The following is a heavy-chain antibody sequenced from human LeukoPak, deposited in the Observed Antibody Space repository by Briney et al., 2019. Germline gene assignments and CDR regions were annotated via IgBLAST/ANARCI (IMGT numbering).Heavy chain of an antibody. V-gene: IGHV3-33*01. D-gene: IGHD3-3*01. CDR1: GFTFSSYG. Sequence: PGRSLRLSCAASGFTFSSYGMHWVRQAPGEGLEWVAVIWYDGSNKYYADSVKGRFTISRDNSKNTLYLQMNSLRAEDTAVYYCARATGFEWLLIDYWGQGTLVTVSS. CDR2: IWYDGSNK. CDR3: ARATGFEWLLIDY. J-gene: IGHJ4*02.